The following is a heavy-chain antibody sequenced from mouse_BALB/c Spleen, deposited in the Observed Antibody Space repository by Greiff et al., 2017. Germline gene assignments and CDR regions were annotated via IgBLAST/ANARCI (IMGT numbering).Heavy chain of an antibody. CDR3: TVVATDAMDY. D-gene: IGHD1-1*01. V-gene: IGHV1-13*01. CDR2: IHPENGGI. J-gene: IGHJ4*01. CDR1: GYSFNDYE. Sequence: QVQLQQSGPELVIPWPSVKLSCTASGYSFNDYENQWVKQSLKQALDWIGAIHPENGGITYNQKFKGKATFTVDTSSNTAYMQLRSLTSEDTADYYCTVVATDAMDYWGQGTSVTVSS.